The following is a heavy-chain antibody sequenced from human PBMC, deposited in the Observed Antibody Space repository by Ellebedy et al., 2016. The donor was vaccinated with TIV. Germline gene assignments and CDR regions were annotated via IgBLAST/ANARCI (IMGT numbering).Heavy chain of an antibody. CDR2: INHSGST. Sequence: MPSETLSLTCAVYGGSFSGYYWSWIRQPPGKGLEWIGEINHSGSTNYNPSLKSRVPISVDTSKNQFSLKLSSVTAADTAVYYCAREGGLRYFDWPETPFDYWGQGTLVTVSS. CDR1: GGSFSGYY. CDR3: AREGGLRYFDWPETPFDY. D-gene: IGHD3-9*01. J-gene: IGHJ4*02. V-gene: IGHV4-34*01.